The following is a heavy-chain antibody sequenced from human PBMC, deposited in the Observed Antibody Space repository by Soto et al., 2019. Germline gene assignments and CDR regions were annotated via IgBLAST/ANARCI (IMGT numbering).Heavy chain of an antibody. CDR1: GGSMSENDYY. Sequence: QVQLQEAGPGLVRPSQTLSLTCTVAGGSMSENDYYWSWLRQSPGQGLQWGGYIYVTWTTSYSPSLKSRVTMSADTSRNQFSLKLTAVTAANTALYFCARRIVRGGFDIWGQGTLVTVSS. J-gene: IGHJ3*02. V-gene: IGHV4-30-4*01. D-gene: IGHD3-10*02. CDR3: ARRIVRGGFDI. CDR2: IYVTWTT.